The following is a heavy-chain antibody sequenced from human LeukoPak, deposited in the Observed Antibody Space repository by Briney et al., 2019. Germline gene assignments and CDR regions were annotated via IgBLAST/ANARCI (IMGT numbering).Heavy chain of an antibody. Sequence: GGSLRLSCAASGFTFSSYSMNWVRQAPGKGLEWVSSISSSSSYIYYADSVKGRFTISRDNSKNTLYLQMNSLRAEDTAVYYCARAIFISGSYNHWGQGTLVTVSS. V-gene: IGHV3-21*01. CDR3: ARAIFISGSYNH. D-gene: IGHD1-26*01. J-gene: IGHJ5*02. CDR1: GFTFSSYS. CDR2: ISSSSSYI.